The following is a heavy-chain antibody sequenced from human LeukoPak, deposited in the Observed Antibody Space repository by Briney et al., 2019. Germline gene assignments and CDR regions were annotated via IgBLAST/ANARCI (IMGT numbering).Heavy chain of an antibody. D-gene: IGHD1-26*01. J-gene: IGHJ5*02. V-gene: IGHV4-39*01. Sequence: SETLSLTCTVSGGSISSSSYYWGWIRQPPGKGLEWIGSIYYSGSTYYNPSLKSRVTISVDTSKNQFSLKLSSVTAADTAVYYCARASLVGASIWFDPWGRGTLVTVSS. CDR1: GGSISSSSYY. CDR3: ARASLVGASIWFDP. CDR2: IYYSGST.